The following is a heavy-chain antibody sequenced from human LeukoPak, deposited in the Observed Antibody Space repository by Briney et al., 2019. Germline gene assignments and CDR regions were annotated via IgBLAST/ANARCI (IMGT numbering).Heavy chain of an antibody. CDR3: ARDGGGSGIQYYFDY. CDR1: GFTFSSYG. Sequence: PGGSLRLPCAASGFTFSSYGMHWVRQAPGKGLEWVAVIWYDGSNKYYADSVKGRFTISRDNSKNTLYLQMNSLRAEDTAVYYCARDGGGSGIQYYFDYWGQGTLVTVSS. V-gene: IGHV3-33*08. J-gene: IGHJ4*02. CDR2: IWYDGSNK. D-gene: IGHD2-21*01.